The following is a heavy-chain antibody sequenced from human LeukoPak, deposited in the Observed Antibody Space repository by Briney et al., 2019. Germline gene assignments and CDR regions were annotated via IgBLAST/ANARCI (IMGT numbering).Heavy chain of an antibody. Sequence: GGSLRLSCAASGFTFSSYAMSWVRQAPGKGLEWVSAISGSGGSTYYADSVKGRFTISRDNSKNTLYLQMNSLRAEDTAVYYCARGIQWFGGYYFDYWGQGTLVTVSS. V-gene: IGHV3-23*01. CDR2: ISGSGGST. CDR1: GFTFSSYA. D-gene: IGHD3-10*01. CDR3: ARGIQWFGGYYFDY. J-gene: IGHJ4*02.